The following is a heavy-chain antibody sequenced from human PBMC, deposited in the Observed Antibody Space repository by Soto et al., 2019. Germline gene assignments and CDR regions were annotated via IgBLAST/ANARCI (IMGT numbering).Heavy chain of an antibody. Sequence: QVQLVQSGAEVTKPGASVKVSCKASGYTFTSYGISWVRQAPGQGLEWMGWISAYNGNTNYAQKLQGRVTMTTDTSTSPAYVDLRSLRSDDTAVYYCARYVPYYEFWSGSYGMDVWGQGTMVTVSS. CDR1: GYTFTSYG. D-gene: IGHD3-3*01. CDR3: ARYVPYYEFWSGSYGMDV. V-gene: IGHV1-18*01. J-gene: IGHJ6*02. CDR2: ISAYNGNT.